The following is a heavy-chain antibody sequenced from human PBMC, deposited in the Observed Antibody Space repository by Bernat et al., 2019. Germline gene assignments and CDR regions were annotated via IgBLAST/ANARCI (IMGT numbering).Heavy chain of an antibody. V-gene: IGHV3-33*01. CDR3: ARDDSGYDYCSGGSCYSPPDY. CDR1: GFTFSSYG. J-gene: IGHJ4*02. Sequence: QVQLVESGGGVVQPGRSLRLSCAASGFTFSSYGMHWVRQAPGKGLEWVAVIWYDGSNKYYADSVKGRFTISRDNSKNTLYLQMNSLRAEDTAVYYRARDDSGYDYCSGGSCYSPPDYWGQGTLVTVSS. CDR2: IWYDGSNK. D-gene: IGHD2-15*01.